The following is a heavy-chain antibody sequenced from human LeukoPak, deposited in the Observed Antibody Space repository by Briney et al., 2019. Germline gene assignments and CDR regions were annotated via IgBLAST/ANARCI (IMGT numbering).Heavy chain of an antibody. V-gene: IGHV3-30*04. CDR1: GFTFSSYA. J-gene: IGHJ4*02. D-gene: IGHD6-13*01. Sequence: GGSLRLSCAASGFTFSSYAMHSVRQAPGKGLEWVAVISYDGSNKYYADSVKGRVTISRDNDKNSLYLQMNSLRAEDTAVYYCARDHRQQLVFDYWGQGTLVTVSS. CDR2: ISYDGSNK. CDR3: ARDHRQQLVFDY.